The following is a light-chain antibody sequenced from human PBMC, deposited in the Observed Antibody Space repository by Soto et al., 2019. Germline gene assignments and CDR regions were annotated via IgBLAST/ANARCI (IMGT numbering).Light chain of an antibody. CDR3: QSYDSSLSGSV. Sequence: QAVLTQPPSVSGAPGQRVSISCTGTNSNIGAGYDVHWYQQLPGTAPKLLIFGNNNRPSGVPDRFSGSKSGTSASLAITGLQAEDEADYYCQSYDSSLSGSVFGGGTKVNVL. V-gene: IGLV1-40*01. J-gene: IGLJ2*01. CDR1: NSNIGAGYD. CDR2: GNN.